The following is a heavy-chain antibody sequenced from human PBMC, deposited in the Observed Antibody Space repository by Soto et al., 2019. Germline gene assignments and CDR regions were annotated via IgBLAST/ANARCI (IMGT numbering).Heavy chain of an antibody. D-gene: IGHD3-3*01. Sequence: QLQLQESGPGLVKPSETLSLSCTFSGGSVSGSNNYWGWIRQPPGKGLEWIGSIHYSGTTYYKSTLRSRLTIYVDTSKNRFSLRLTSVTAADTAVYFCARKDFWHHGPDLWGQGTLVTVSS. V-gene: IGHV4-39*02. CDR2: IHYSGTT. CDR1: GGSVSGSNNY. CDR3: ARKDFWHHGPDL. J-gene: IGHJ5*02.